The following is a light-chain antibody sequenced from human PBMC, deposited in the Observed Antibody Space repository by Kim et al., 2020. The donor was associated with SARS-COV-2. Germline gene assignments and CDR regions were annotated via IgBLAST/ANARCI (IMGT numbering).Light chain of an antibody. CDR3: QQYSIFWT. CDR1: QSINSH. V-gene: IGKV3-15*01. J-gene: IGKJ1*01. Sequence: IVVTQSPATLSLSPGERATLSCRASQSINSHLAWYQQKPGQTPRLLIFGASTRATGIPARFSGSGSGTEFSLTISSLQSEDFAVYYCQQYSIFWTFGQGTKVDIK. CDR2: GAS.